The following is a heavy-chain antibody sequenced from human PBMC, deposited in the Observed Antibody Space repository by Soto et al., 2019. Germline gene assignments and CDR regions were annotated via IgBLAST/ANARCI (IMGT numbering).Heavy chain of an antibody. D-gene: IGHD3-3*01. J-gene: IGHJ3*02. V-gene: IGHV3-23*01. CDR1: GFTFSSYA. CDR2: ISGSGGST. CDR3: AKVHYDFWSGYYDAFDI. Sequence: GESLKISCVASGFTFSSYAMSRVRQAPGKGLEWVSAISGSGGSTYYADSVKGRFTISRDNSKNTLYLQMNSLRAEDTAVYYCAKVHYDFWSGYYDAFDIWGQGTMVTVSS.